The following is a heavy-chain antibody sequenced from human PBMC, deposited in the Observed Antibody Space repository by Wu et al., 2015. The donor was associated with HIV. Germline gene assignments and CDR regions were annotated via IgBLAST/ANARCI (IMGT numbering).Heavy chain of an antibody. J-gene: IGHJ4*02. CDR2: INAYNGNT. CDR1: GYTFINYG. V-gene: IGHV1-18*01. D-gene: IGHD3-10*01. Sequence: QVQLVQSGAEVKKPGASVKVSCKASGYTFINYGISWVRQAPGQGLDWMGWINAYNGNTNYALKLQGRVTMTTDTSTGTAYMELRSLRSDDTALYYCARDYYGSGSYFDYWGQGTLVTVSS. CDR3: ARDYYGSGSYFDY.